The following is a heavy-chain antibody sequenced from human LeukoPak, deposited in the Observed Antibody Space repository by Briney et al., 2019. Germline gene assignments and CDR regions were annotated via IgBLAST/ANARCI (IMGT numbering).Heavy chain of an antibody. CDR1: GYTFNSYD. Sequence: ASVKVSCKASGYTFNSYDMNWVRQAPGQGLEWMGWINTNTGNPTYAQGFTGRFVFSLDTSVSTAYLQISSLKAEDTAVYYCARGRPGIAAAGRYYYYYYMDVWGKGTTVTVSS. D-gene: IGHD6-13*01. CDR3: ARGRPGIAAAGRYYYYYYMDV. CDR2: INTNTGNP. J-gene: IGHJ6*03. V-gene: IGHV7-4-1*02.